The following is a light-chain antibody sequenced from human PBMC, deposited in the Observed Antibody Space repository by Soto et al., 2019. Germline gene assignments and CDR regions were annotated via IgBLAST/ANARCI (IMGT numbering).Light chain of an antibody. CDR2: GAS. V-gene: IGKV3-20*01. Sequence: EIVLTQSPGTLSLSPGERATLSCRASQSVSSSYLAWYQQKPGQAPRLLIYGASSRAAVIAKRFSGSGCRADFTPTISRLEPEDFVVYYWHHYDSSPLTFGGGTKVEIK. CDR3: HHYDSSPLT. J-gene: IGKJ4*01. CDR1: QSVSSSY.